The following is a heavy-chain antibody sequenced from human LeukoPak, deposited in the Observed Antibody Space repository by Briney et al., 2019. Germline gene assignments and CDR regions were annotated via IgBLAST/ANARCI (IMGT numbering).Heavy chain of an antibody. Sequence: GGSLRLSCVVSGIPFSDYHMNWIRQAPGKGLEWISYISSSSSYTDYADSVKGRFTISRDNAKSALYLQLNSLRLEDTAVYYCAAGTAADFWGQGTLVTVSS. J-gene: IGHJ4*02. D-gene: IGHD6-13*01. CDR3: AAGTAADF. CDR1: GIPFSDYH. CDR2: ISSSSSYT. V-gene: IGHV3-11*03.